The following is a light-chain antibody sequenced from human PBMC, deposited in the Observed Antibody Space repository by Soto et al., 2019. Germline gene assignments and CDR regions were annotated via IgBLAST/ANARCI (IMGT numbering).Light chain of an antibody. CDR1: QSVSSY. CDR2: DAS. V-gene: IGKV3-11*01. J-gene: IGKJ4*01. Sequence: EIVLTQSPATLSLSPGERATLSCRASQSVSSYLAWYQQKPGQAPRLLIYDASNRATGIPARFSGSGSGTDFSLTIRRLEPDDFAVYYCQKYNSLPLTFGGGTKVDIK. CDR3: QKYNSLPLT.